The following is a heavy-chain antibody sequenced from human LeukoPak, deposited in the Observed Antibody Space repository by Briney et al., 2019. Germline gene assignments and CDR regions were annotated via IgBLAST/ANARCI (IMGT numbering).Heavy chain of an antibody. J-gene: IGHJ4*02. Sequence: PGGSLRLSCAASGFTFSNAWMSWVRQAPGKGLEWVGRIKSKTDGGTTDYAAPVKGRFTIARDDSKNTLYLQMNSLKNEDTAVYYCTTDLPPKSPDGLRPSDPFDYWGQGTLVTLSS. V-gene: IGHV3-15*01. CDR1: GFTFSNAW. CDR3: TTDLPPKSPDGLRPSDPFDY. D-gene: IGHD2-21*01. CDR2: IKSKTDGGTT.